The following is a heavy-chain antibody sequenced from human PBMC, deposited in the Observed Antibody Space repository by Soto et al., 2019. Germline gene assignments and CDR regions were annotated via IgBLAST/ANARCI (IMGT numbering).Heavy chain of an antibody. CDR2: INHSGST. D-gene: IGHD3-10*01. J-gene: IGHJ4*02. V-gene: IGHV4-34*01. Sequence: SDTLSLTAAVYGGSFRGYYWSCHRQPPGKGLEWIGEINHSGSTNYNPSLKSRVTISADKSISTAYLQWSSLKASDTAMYYCATLRVGFGELLTYWGQGTLVTVSS. CDR3: ATLRVGFGELLTY. CDR1: GGSFRGYY.